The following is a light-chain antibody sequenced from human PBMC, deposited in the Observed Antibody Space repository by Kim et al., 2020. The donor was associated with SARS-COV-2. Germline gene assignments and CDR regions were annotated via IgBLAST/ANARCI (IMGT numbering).Light chain of an antibody. CDR3: QQYNNWWT. Sequence: SVSPGERATLSCRARLGVRSNLAWYQQEPGQAPRLLIYGASTRATGIPARFSGSGSGTEFTLTISSLQSEDFAFYYCQQYNNWWTFGQGTKVDIK. J-gene: IGKJ1*01. CDR2: GAS. CDR1: LGVRSN. V-gene: IGKV3-15*01.